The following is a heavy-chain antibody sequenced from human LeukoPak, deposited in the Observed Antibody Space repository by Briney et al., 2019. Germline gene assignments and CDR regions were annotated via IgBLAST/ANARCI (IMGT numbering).Heavy chain of an antibody. CDR1: GGSISSGSYY. Sequence: SQTLSLTCTVSGGSISSGSYYWSWIRPPAGKGLEWIGRIYTSGSTNYNPSLRSRVTISVDTSKNQFSLKLSSVTAADTVVYYCARDLPMVGATSGWFDPWGQGTLVTVSS. CDR2: IYTSGST. V-gene: IGHV4-61*02. D-gene: IGHD1-26*01. CDR3: ARDLPMVGATSGWFDP. J-gene: IGHJ5*02.